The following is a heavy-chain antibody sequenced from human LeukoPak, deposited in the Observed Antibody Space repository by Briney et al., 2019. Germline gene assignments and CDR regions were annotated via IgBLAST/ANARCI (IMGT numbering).Heavy chain of an antibody. CDR1: GFTFSSYA. CDR2: ISGSGGST. J-gene: IGHJ4*02. V-gene: IGHV3-23*01. Sequence: GGSLRLSCAASGFTFSSYAMSWVRQAPGKGLEWVSAISGSGGSTYYADSVKGRFTISRDNSKNTLYLQMNSLRAEDTAVYYCAKSTYDFWSGYYLYYFDYWGQGTLVTVSS. CDR3: AKSTYDFWSGYYLYYFDY. D-gene: IGHD3-3*01.